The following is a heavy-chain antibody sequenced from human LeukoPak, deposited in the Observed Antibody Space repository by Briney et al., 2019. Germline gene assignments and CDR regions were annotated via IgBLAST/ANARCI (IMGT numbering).Heavy chain of an antibody. J-gene: IGHJ4*02. D-gene: IGHD3-10*01. Sequence: GWSLTLSRPASRFTFSHSWMNGLRQAAAKGRDWVGRIKSKTDGGTTDYAAPVTGRFPISRDDSKNTLYLQMNSLKTEDTAVYYCTTVDTMVRGVSPFWVRGTVVIVS. CDR2: IKSKTDGGTT. CDR3: TTVDTMVRGVSPF. V-gene: IGHV3-15*01. CDR1: RFTFSHSW.